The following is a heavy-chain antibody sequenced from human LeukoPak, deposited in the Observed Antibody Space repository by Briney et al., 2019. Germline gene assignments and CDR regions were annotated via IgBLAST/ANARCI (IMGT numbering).Heavy chain of an antibody. Sequence: ASVEVFCKASGGTFSSYAISWVREAPGQGLEWMGRIIPIFGTANYAQKFQGRVTITTEEPTSTAYMQVSSLRSKDTAVYYCARDRIRLWLRGDAFDIWGQGTMVTVSS. J-gene: IGHJ3*02. CDR1: GGTFSSYA. CDR3: ARDRIRLWLRGDAFDI. V-gene: IGHV1-69*05. D-gene: IGHD5-18*01. CDR2: IIPIFGTA.